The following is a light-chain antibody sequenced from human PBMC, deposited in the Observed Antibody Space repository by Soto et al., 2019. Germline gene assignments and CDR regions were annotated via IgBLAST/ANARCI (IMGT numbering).Light chain of an antibody. CDR3: CSFAAISTFV. V-gene: IGLV2-23*02. CDR2: EVT. Sequence: QSALTQPASVSGSPGQSIAISCTGTNSNLGDYNLVSWFQQHPGEVPKLIIYEVTRRPSGVSNRFSGSKSGNTASLTISGLQAEDEAQYYCCSFAAISTFVFGTGTKLTVL. CDR1: NSNLGDYNL. J-gene: IGLJ1*01.